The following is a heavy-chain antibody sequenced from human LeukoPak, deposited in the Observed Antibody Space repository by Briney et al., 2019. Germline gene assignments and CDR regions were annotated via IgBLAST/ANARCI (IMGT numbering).Heavy chain of an antibody. CDR2: IGDSGSTI. CDR1: GFTSSDYY. Sequence: PGGSLRLSCAASGFTSSDYYMAWMRQAPGKGLEWASYIGDSGSTIFYADSVKGRFTISRGGPKNSLYLQMNSLRAEDTALYYCASMLCSNSSCWIDFWGQGTLVTVSS. V-gene: IGHV3-11*04. J-gene: IGHJ4*02. CDR3: ASMLCSNSSCWIDF. D-gene: IGHD2-2*01.